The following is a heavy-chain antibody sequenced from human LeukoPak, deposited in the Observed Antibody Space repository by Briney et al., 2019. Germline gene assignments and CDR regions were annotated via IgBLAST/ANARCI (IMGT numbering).Heavy chain of an antibody. J-gene: IGHJ4*02. Sequence: GASVKVSCKASGGTFSSYAMSWVRQAPGQGLEWMGGIIPIFGTANYAQKFQGRVTITADKSTSTAYMELSSLRSEDTAVYYCAREGYCSGGSCYSGFDYWGQGTLVTVSS. CDR3: AREGYCSGGSCYSGFDY. V-gene: IGHV1-69*06. CDR2: IIPIFGTA. CDR1: GGTFSSYA. D-gene: IGHD2-15*01.